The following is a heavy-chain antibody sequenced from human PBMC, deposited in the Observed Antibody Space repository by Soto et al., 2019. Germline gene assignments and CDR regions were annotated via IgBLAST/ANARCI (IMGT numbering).Heavy chain of an antibody. J-gene: IGHJ6*02. Sequence: PSETLSLTCTVSGDSVSSGGYYWSWIRQPPGKGLEWIGYIYSSGSANYNPSLKSRVTISRDTSKNQISLKVASVTAADTAKYYCAKETGIAILGVVIPQDDKNYGMDVRGQGTTVTVSS. CDR1: GDSVSSGGYY. CDR3: AKETGIAILGVVIPQDDKNYGMDV. D-gene: IGHD3-3*01. V-gene: IGHV4-61*08. CDR2: IYSSGSA.